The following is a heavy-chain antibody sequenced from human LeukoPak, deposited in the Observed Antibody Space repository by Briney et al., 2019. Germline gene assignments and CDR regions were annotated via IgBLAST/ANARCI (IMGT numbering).Heavy chain of an antibody. CDR2: INTDGSST. V-gene: IGHV3-74*01. J-gene: IGHJ5*02. CDR3: ARVPSFELYYDSSGYYP. D-gene: IGHD3-22*01. CDR1: GFTFSSYW. Sequence: PGGSLRLSCAASGFTFSSYWIHWVRQAPGKGLAWVSRINTDGSSTSYADSVKGRFTISRDNAKNTLYLQMNSLRAEDTAVYYCARVPSFELYYDSSGYYPWGQGTLVTVSS.